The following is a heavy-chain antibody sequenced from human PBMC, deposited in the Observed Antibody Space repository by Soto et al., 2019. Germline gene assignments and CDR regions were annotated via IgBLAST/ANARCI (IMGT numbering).Heavy chain of an antibody. CDR3: ARVGIAVARWPNNFDY. D-gene: IGHD6-19*01. CDR1: GGTFSSYA. V-gene: IGHV1-69*13. Sequence: ASVKVSCKASGGTFSSYAISWVRQAPGQGLEWMGGIIPIFGTANYAQKFQGRVTITADESTSTAYMELSSLRSEDTAVYYCARVGIAVARWPNNFDYWGQGTLVTVSS. J-gene: IGHJ4*02. CDR2: IIPIFGTA.